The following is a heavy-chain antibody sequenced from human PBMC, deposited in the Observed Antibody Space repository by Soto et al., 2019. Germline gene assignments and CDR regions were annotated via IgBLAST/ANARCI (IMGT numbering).Heavy chain of an antibody. D-gene: IGHD3-3*01. Sequence: PGGSLRLSCAASGFTFSNAWMNWVRQAPGKGLEWVGRIKSKTDGGTTDYAAPVKGRFTISRDDSKNTLYLQMNSLKTEDTAVYYCTTDLFAVRFLEWFPFGMDVWDQGTTVTVSS. V-gene: IGHV3-15*07. CDR3: TTDLFAVRFLEWFPFGMDV. J-gene: IGHJ6*02. CDR2: IKSKTDGGTT. CDR1: GFTFSNAW.